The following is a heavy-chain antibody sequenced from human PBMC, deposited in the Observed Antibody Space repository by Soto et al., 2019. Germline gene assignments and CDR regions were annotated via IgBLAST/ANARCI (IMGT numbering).Heavy chain of an antibody. CDR3: GRDILRLGVLLLFDS. CDR2: IYTSGRT. Sequence: SETLSLTSTVSGVSISSYYSSWIRPPAGKGLEWLARIYTSGRTNSRHLLKSRVTMSVVTSKSQFSLKLRPVTAADTAVYYCGRDILRLGVLLLFDSWGPGTLVTVS. J-gene: IGHJ4*02. V-gene: IGHV4-4*07. CDR1: GVSISSYY. D-gene: IGHD3-16*01.